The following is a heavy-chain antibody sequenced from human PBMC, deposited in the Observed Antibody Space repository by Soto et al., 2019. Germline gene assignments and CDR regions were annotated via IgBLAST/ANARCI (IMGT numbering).Heavy chain of an antibody. J-gene: IGHJ3*02. CDR3: ARSGGPGAFDI. D-gene: IGHD1-26*01. Sequence: QVQLQESAPGLVKSSETLSLTCTVSGGFISGYYWSWIRQPPGKGLEWIGYISYSGSTNHNPSLKRRVTISLDTSKHHFSLKLSSVTATDTAMYYCARSGGPGAFDIWGQGTMVTVSS. CDR1: GGFISGYY. V-gene: IGHV4-59*01. CDR2: ISYSGST.